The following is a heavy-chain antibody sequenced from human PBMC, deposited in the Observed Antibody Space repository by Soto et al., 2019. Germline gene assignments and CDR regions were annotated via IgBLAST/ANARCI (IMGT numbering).Heavy chain of an antibody. Sequence: GESLKISCKGSGYNFAGYWIAWVRQMPGKGLELMGITYPSDSDTRYRPSFQGQVTISADKSISSAYLQWSSLRASDTAMYYCARGGASTRNFDYWGQGTPVTVSS. CDR2: TYPSDSDT. D-gene: IGHD1-1*01. CDR1: GYNFAGYW. J-gene: IGHJ4*02. CDR3: ARGGASTRNFDY. V-gene: IGHV5-51*01.